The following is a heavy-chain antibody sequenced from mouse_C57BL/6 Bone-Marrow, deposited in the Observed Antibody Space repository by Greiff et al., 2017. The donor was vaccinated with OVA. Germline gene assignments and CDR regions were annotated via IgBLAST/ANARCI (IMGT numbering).Heavy chain of an antibody. Sequence: EVNVVESGEGLVKPGGSLKLSCAASGFTFSSYAMSWVRQTPEKRLEWVAYISSGGDYIYYADTVKGRFTISRDNARNTLYLQMSSLKSEDTAMYYGTRAGGVVAGGYFDYWGQGTTLTVSS. D-gene: IGHD1-1*01. CDR3: TRAGGVVAGGYFDY. V-gene: IGHV5-9-1*02. J-gene: IGHJ2*01. CDR2: ISSGGDYI. CDR1: GFTFSSYA.